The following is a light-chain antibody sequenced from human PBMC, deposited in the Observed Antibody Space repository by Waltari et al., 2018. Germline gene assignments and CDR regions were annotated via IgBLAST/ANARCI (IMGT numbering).Light chain of an antibody. Sequence: QSGLTQPPAASAAPGQRVTISCTGSSSNIGAGYDVPWYQLLPGTAPKLLIYGNSNRPSGVPDRFSGSKSGTSASLAITGLQAEDEADYYCQSYDSSLSGSIFGGGTKLTVL. J-gene: IGLJ2*01. CDR3: QSYDSSLSGSI. V-gene: IGLV1-40*01. CDR1: SSNIGAGYD. CDR2: GNS.